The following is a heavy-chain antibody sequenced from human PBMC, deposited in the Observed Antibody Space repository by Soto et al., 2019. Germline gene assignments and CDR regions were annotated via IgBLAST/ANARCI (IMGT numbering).Heavy chain of an antibody. CDR1: GYSFTSYW. D-gene: IGHD2-21*01. CDR2: IDPSDSYT. J-gene: IGHJ6*02. V-gene: IGHV5-10-1*01. CDR3: ARLRKEFGRFGDLPYYYYGMDV. Sequence: GESLKISCKGSGYSFTSYWISWVRQMPWKGLEWMGRIDPSDSYTNYSPSFQGHVTISADKSISTAYLQWSSLKASDTAMYYCARLRKEFGRFGDLPYYYYGMDVWGQGTPVTVS.